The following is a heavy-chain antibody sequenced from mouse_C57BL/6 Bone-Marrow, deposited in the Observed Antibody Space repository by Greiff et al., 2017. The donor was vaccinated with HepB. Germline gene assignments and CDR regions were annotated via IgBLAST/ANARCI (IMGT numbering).Heavy chain of an antibody. Sequence: DVMWGEAGVGLVKPGVSLKLSCAASGFTFSDYGMHWVRQAPEKGLEWVAYISSGSSTIYYADTVKGRFTISRDNAKNTLFLQMTSLRSEDTAMYYCARMVYSAWFAYWGQGTLVTVSA. CDR3: ARMVYSAWFAY. V-gene: IGHV5-17*01. CDR2: ISSGSSTI. CDR1: GFTFSDYG. J-gene: IGHJ3*01. D-gene: IGHD1-1*02.